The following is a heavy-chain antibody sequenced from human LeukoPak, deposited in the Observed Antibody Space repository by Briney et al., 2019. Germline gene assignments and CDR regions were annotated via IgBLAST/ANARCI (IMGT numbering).Heavy chain of an antibody. CDR2: IRSKAYGGTT. Sequence: GGSLRLSCTASGFTFGDYAMSWFRQAPGKGLEWVGFIRSKAYGGTTEYAASVKGRFTISRDDSKSIAYLQMNSLKTEDTAVYYCAREEVYYYGYDAWGPTDYWGQGTLVTVSS. V-gene: IGHV3-49*03. CDR3: AREEVYYYGYDAWGPTDY. CDR1: GFTFGDYA. J-gene: IGHJ4*02. D-gene: IGHD3-10*01.